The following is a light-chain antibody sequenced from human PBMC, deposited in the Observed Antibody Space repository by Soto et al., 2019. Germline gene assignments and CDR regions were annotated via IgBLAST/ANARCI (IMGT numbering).Light chain of an antibody. CDR1: QGIRSY. CDR2: GAS. J-gene: IGKJ3*01. CDR3: QQLNTFPPFFT. V-gene: IGKV1-9*01. Sequence: DIQLTQSPSFLSASVGDRVTITCRASQGIRSYLAWYQQRPGKAPELLIYGASTLRPGGASRFSGSGSGTEFTLTISCLQPEDFATYFCQQLNTFPPFFTFGPGTKVDIK.